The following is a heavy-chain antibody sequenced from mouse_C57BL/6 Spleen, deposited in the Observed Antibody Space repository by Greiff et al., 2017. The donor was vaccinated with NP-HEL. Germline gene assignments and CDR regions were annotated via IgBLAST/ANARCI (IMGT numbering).Heavy chain of an antibody. CDR1: GYAFSSSW. CDR2: IYPGDGDT. J-gene: IGHJ1*03. Sequence: QVQLQQSGPELVKPGASVKISCKASGYAFSSSWMNWVKQRPGKGLEWIGRIYPGDGDTNYNGKFKGKATLTADKSSSTAYMQLSSLTSEDSAVYFCADYDGRRFDVWGTGTTVTVSS. CDR3: ADYDGRRFDV. D-gene: IGHD2-4*01. V-gene: IGHV1-82*01.